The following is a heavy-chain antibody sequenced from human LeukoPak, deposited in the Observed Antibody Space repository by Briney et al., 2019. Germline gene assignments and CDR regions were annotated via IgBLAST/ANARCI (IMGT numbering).Heavy chain of an antibody. D-gene: IGHD3-22*01. J-gene: IGHJ4*02. Sequence: GGSLRLSCAASGFTFSNYWMNWVRQAPGKGLEWVANIKRDGSEKYYVDSVRGRFTISRDNVKNSLYLQLSSLKAEDTGIYYCARNVYYYDSSGHDFWGQGTLVTVSS. CDR1: GFTFSNYW. V-gene: IGHV3-7*01. CDR3: ARNVYYYDSSGHDF. CDR2: IKRDGSEK.